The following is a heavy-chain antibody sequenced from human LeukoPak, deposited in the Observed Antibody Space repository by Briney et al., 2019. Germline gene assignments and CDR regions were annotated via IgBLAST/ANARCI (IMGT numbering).Heavy chain of an antibody. CDR3: ARHVLRRGYFDY. CDR2: IYYSGST. V-gene: IGHV4-39*01. Sequence: SETLSLTCTVSGGSISSSSYYWGWIRQPPGKELEWIGSIYYSGSTYYNPSLKSRVTISVDTSKNQFSLKLSSVTAADTAVYYCARHVLRRGYFDYWGQGTLVTVSS. J-gene: IGHJ4*02. CDR1: GGSISSSSYY. D-gene: IGHD2/OR15-2a*01.